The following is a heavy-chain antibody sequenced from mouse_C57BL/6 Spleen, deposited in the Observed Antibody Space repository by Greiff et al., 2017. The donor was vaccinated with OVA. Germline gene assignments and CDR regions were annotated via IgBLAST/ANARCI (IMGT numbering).Heavy chain of an antibody. V-gene: IGHV1-53*01. CDR3: ARPLYDYDEFAY. Sequence: QVQLKQPGTELVKPGASVKLSCKASGYTFTSYWMHWVKQRPGQGLEWIGNINPSNGGTNYNEKFKSKATLTVDKSSSTAYMQLSSLTSEDSAVYYCARPLYDYDEFAYWGQGTLVTVSA. CDR2: INPSNGGT. J-gene: IGHJ3*01. CDR1: GYTFTSYW. D-gene: IGHD2-4*01.